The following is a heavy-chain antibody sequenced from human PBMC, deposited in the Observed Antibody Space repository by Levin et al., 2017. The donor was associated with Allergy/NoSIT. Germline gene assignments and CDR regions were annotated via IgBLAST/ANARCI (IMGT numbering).Heavy chain of an antibody. CDR2: IYYSGTT. J-gene: IGHJ3*02. D-gene: IGHD3-10*01. V-gene: IGHV4-31*03. CDR1: GGSISSGGYY. Sequence: LRLSCTVSGGSISSGGYYWTWIRQHPGKGLEWIGYIYYSGTTYYNPSLKSRVTMSVDTSKNLFSLKLSSVTAADTAVYYCARDSFNYYGSGSLSGVFDIWGQGTKVTVSS. CDR3: ARDSFNYYGSGSLSGVFDI.